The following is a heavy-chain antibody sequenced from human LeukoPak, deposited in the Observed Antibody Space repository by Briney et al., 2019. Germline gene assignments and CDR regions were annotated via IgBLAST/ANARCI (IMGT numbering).Heavy chain of an antibody. CDR3: ARDSSYYV. CDR2: IIGRGGSS. CDR1: RSTLSSYA. J-gene: IGHJ4*02. V-gene: IGHV3-23*01. D-gene: IGHD3-10*02. Sequence: GGSLRLSCAASRSTLSSYAISWDRQAPGKVLALVSAIIGRGGSSYYADSGKRRFTIPRDNSKNTVYLQMKSLSAGDMAVYYCARDSSYYVWGQGTLVTVSS.